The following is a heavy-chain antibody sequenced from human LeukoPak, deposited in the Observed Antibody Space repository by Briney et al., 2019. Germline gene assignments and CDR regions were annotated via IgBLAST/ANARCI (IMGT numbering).Heavy chain of an antibody. J-gene: IGHJ4*02. CDR2: INHSGST. CDR1: GGSFSGYY. V-gene: IGHV4-34*01. Sequence: SETLSLTCAVYGGSFSGYYWSWIRQPPGKGLEWIGEINHSGSTNYNPSLKSRVTISVDTSKNQFSLKLSSVTAADTAVYSCASGRLYYDYVWGSYRSPFDYWGQGTLVTVSS. CDR3: ASGRLYYDYVWGSYRSPFDY. D-gene: IGHD3-16*02.